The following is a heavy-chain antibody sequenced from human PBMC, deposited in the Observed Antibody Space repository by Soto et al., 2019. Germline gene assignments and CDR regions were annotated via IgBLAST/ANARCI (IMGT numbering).Heavy chain of an antibody. D-gene: IGHD6-6*01. V-gene: IGHV3-53*01. CDR2: IYSGGST. J-gene: IGHJ6*02. CDR3: ARETGQYSSPEGYYYGMDV. Sequence: PGGSLRLSCAASGFTVSSNYMIWVRQAPGKGLEWVSVIYSGGSTYYADSVKGRFTISRDNSKNTLYLQMNSLRAEDTAVYYCARETGQYSSPEGYYYGMDVWGQGTTVTVSS. CDR1: GFTVSSNY.